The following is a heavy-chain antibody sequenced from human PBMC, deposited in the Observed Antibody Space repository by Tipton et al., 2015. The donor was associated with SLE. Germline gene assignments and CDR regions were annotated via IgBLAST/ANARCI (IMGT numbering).Heavy chain of an antibody. D-gene: IGHD1-1*01. CDR1: GGSISSSSYY. J-gene: IGHJ6*03. CDR3: AGTSGHMDV. CDR2: IYYSGST. Sequence: TLSLTCTVSGGSISSSSYYWGWIRQPPGKGLEWIGSIYYSGSTYYNPSLKSRVTLSVDTSKNQFSLKLSSVTAADTAVYYCAGTSGHMDVWGKGTTVTVSS. V-gene: IGHV4-39*07.